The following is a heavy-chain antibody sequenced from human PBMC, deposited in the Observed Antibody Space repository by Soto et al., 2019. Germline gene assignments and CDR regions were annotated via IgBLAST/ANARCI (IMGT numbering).Heavy chain of an antibody. CDR2: IYYSGST. J-gene: IGHJ3*02. Sequence: QVQLQESGPGLVRPSETLSLTCNVSGGSVSSYYWNWIRQPPGRGLEWIGYIYYSGSTIYNPSLKSRVTISVDTTKNQFSLKLTSLTAADTAVYYCARDDGRAFDIWGQGTIFAVSS. CDR1: GGSVSSYY. V-gene: IGHV4-59*02. CDR3: ARDDGRAFDI.